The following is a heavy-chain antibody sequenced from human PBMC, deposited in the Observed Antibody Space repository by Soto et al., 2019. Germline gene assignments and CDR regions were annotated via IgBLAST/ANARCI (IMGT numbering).Heavy chain of an antibody. J-gene: IGHJ4*02. CDR2: IIPIFGTA. CDR3: ARDGGMATTESAALDY. D-gene: IGHD5-12*01. V-gene: IGHV1-69*12. Sequence: QVQLVQSGAEVKKPGSSVKVSCKASGGTFSSYAISWVRQAPGQGLEWMGGIIPIFGTANYAQKFQGRVTITADDSTSTAYMELSSLRSEDTAVYYCARDGGMATTESAALDYWGQGTLVTVSS. CDR1: GGTFSSYA.